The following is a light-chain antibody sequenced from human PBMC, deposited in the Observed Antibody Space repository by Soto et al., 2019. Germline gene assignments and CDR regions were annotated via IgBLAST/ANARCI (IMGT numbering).Light chain of an antibody. Sequence: EIVLMQSPGILSMSPGERATLSCRASQSVSSSYLAWYQQKPGQAPRLLIYGASSRATGIPDRFSGSGSGTHFTLTISRLEPEDFAVYYCQQYGSSPQTFGQGTKLEIK. CDR3: QQYGSSPQT. CDR2: GAS. V-gene: IGKV3-20*01. J-gene: IGKJ2*01. CDR1: QSVSSSY.